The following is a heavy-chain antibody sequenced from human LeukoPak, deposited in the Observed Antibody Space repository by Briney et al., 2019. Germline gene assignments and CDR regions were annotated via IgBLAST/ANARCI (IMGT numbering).Heavy chain of an antibody. CDR1: GFTFSSFG. CDR2: IWYDASDR. J-gene: IGHJ4*02. V-gene: IGHV3-33*01. CDR3: ATSRTFDY. Sequence: GGSLRLSCAASGFTFSSFGMHWVRQAPGKGLEWVAVIWYDASDRYYADSVKGRFTISRDNSKNTLFLQMNSLRAEDTAVYHRATSRTFDYWGQGTLVTVSS. D-gene: IGHD1-1*01.